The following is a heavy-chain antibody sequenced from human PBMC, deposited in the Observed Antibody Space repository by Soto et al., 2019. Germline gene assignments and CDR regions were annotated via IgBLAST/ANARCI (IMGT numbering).Heavy chain of an antibody. D-gene: IGHD3-10*01. Sequence: PSQTLSLTCAISGDSVSSNSAAWNWIRQSPSRGLEWLGRTYYRSKWYNDYAVSVKSRITINPDTSKNQFSLQLNSVTPEDTAVYYCARAGLPYYYGSGSYLGSPSYYYYGMDVWGQGTTVTVSS. J-gene: IGHJ6*02. CDR3: ARAGLPYYYGSGSYLGSPSYYYYGMDV. CDR2: TYYRSKWYN. V-gene: IGHV6-1*01. CDR1: GDSVSSNSAA.